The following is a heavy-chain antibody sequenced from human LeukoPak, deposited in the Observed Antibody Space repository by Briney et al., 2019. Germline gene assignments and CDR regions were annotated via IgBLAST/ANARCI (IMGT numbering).Heavy chain of an antibody. J-gene: IGHJ4*02. CDR3: ARSYDYYDSSGYAVFDY. V-gene: IGHV3-23*01. D-gene: IGHD3-22*01. CDR1: GFTFSSYA. Sequence: AESLRFSCAASGFTFSSYAMSWVRQAPGKGLEWVSAISGSGGSTYYAGSAKGRFTISRDNSKNTLYLQMNSLRAEDTAVYYGARSYDYYDSSGYAVFDYWGQGTLVTVSS. CDR2: ISGSGGST.